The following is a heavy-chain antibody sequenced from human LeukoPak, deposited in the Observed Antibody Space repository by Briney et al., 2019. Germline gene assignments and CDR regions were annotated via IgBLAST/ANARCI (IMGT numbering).Heavy chain of an antibody. CDR3: ARRGYTFDY. J-gene: IGHJ4*02. Sequence: GGSLRLSCAASEFIFSNYWMSWVRQARGKGLEWVANIKPDGSEKNYVDSVRGRFTISRDNAKSSVFLQMNSLRAEDTAVYYCARRGYTFDYWGLGTLVTVSS. D-gene: IGHD5-24*01. CDR1: EFIFSNYW. V-gene: IGHV3-7*01. CDR2: IKPDGSEK.